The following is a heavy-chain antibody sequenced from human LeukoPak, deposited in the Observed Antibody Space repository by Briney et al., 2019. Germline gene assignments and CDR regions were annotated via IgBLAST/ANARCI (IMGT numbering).Heavy chain of an antibody. CDR3: ARVGRPL. D-gene: IGHD1-26*01. V-gene: IGHV3-48*01. Sequence: GGSLRLSCAASGFTFSSYSMNWVRQAPGKGLEWVSYISSSSTIYYADSVKGRFTISRDNAKNSLYLQMNSLRAEDTAVYYCARVGRPLWGQGTLVTVSS. J-gene: IGHJ4*02. CDR1: GFTFSSYS. CDR2: ISSSSTI.